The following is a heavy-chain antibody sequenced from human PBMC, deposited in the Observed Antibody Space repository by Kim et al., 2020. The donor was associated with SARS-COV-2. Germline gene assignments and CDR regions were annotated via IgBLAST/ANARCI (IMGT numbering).Heavy chain of an antibody. D-gene: IGHD6-13*01. CDR1: GFTFSSYS. J-gene: IGHJ3*02. V-gene: IGHV3-21*01. CDR2: ISSSSSYI. Sequence: GGSLRLSCAASGFTFSSYSMNWVRQAPGKGLEWVSSISSSSSYIYYADSVKGRFTISRDNAKNSLYLQMNSLRAEDTAVYYCARDIGGIGSWAHHDAFDIWGQGTMVTVSS. CDR3: ARDIGGIGSWAHHDAFDI.